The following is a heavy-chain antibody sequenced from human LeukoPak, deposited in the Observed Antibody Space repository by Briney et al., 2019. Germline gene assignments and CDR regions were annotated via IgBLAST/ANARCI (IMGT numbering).Heavy chain of an antibody. V-gene: IGHV1-69*05. CDR2: IIPIFGTA. J-gene: IGHJ4*02. CDR3: ARMIPRPENSGSYYYFDY. D-gene: IGHD1-26*01. CDR1: GGTFSSYA. Sequence: GASVKVSCKASGGTFSSYAISWVRQAPGQGLEWMGGIIPIFGTANYAQKFQGRVTITTDESTSTAYMELSSLRSEDTAVYYCARMIPRPENSGSYYYFDYWGQGTLVTVSS.